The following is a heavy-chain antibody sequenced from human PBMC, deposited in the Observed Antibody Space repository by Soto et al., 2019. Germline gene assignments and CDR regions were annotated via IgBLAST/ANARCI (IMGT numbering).Heavy chain of an antibody. CDR1: GYSISSSNW. CDR2: IYYRGTT. J-gene: IGHJ4*02. D-gene: IGHD1-26*01. Sequence: QVQLQESGPGLVKPSDTLSLTCAVSGYSISSSNWWGWIRQPPGKGLEWIGYIYYRGTTYYNPSLNRRVTMSVDTSKNQFSRKLTSVTAVDTAVYYCARREIQGPIDYWGQGTLVTVSS. V-gene: IGHV4-28*01. CDR3: ARREIQGPIDY.